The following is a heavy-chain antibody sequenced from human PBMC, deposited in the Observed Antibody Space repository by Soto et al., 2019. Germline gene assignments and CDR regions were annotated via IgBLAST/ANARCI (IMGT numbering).Heavy chain of an antibody. Sequence: QVQLQESGPGLVKPSGTLSLTCAVSGGSISSSNWWSWVRQPPGKGLEWIGEIYHSGSTNYNPSLKSRVTISVDKSKNQFSLKLSSVTAADTAVYYCAWTRDPHLSLCDIGHGDAFDIWGQGTMVTVSS. CDR3: AWTRDPHLSLCDIGHGDAFDI. CDR2: IYHSGST. D-gene: IGHD5-12*01. J-gene: IGHJ3*02. CDR1: GGSISSSNW. V-gene: IGHV4-4*02.